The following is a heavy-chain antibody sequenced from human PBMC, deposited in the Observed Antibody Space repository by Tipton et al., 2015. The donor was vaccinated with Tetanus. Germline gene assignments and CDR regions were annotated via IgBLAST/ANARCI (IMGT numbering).Heavy chain of an antibody. CDR2: IIPVFGTI. V-gene: IGHV1-69*06. Sequence: QSGAEVKRPGSSVKVSCKTSGGSFSTYITSWVRQAPGQGLEWMGGIIPVFGTITYAQRFQGRLSITADKSTNTAYMELSRLTSDDTAVYFCARGHSPLYNWNFGYFDFWGQGTLVTVPS. D-gene: IGHD1-7*01. CDR1: GGSFSTYI. J-gene: IGHJ4*02. CDR3: ARGHSPLYNWNFGYFDF.